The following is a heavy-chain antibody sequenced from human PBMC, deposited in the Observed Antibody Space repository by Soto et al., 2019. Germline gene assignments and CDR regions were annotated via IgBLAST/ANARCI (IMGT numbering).Heavy chain of an antibody. Sequence: SETLSLTCAVYGGSFSGYYWSWIRQPPGKGLEWIGEINHSGSTNYNPSLKSRVTISVDTPKNQFSLKLSSVTAADTAVYYCAATIGLYYYYYYMDVWGKGTTVTVSS. CDR2: INHSGST. J-gene: IGHJ6*03. CDR3: AATIGLYYYYYYMDV. V-gene: IGHV4-34*01. CDR1: GGSFSGYY.